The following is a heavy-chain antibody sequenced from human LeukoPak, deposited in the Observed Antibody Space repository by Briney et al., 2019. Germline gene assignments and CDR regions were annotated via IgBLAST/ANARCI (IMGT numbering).Heavy chain of an antibody. CDR3: AREVATAGTLDYYYYMDV. D-gene: IGHD6-13*01. CDR1: GYTFTGYY. Sequence: ASVNVSCKASGYTFTGYYMHWVRQAPGQGLEWMGWINPNSGGTNYAQKFQGRVTMTRDTSISTAYMELSRLRSDDTAVYYCAREVATAGTLDYYYYMDVWGKGTTVTVSS. CDR2: INPNSGGT. V-gene: IGHV1-2*02. J-gene: IGHJ6*03.